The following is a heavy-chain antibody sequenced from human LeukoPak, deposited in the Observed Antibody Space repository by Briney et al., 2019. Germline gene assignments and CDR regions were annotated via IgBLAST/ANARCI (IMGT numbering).Heavy chain of an antibody. CDR1: GCTFSSYW. CDR2: IKQDGSEK. Sequence: GGSLRLSCAASGCTFSSYWMSWVGQAPGKGVEWVANIKQDGSEKYYVDSVKGRFTISRDKAKNSLYLQMNSLRAEDTAVYYCARSRLSRYYFDYWGQGTLVTVSS. CDR3: ARSRLSRYYFDY. V-gene: IGHV3-7*03. J-gene: IGHJ4*02.